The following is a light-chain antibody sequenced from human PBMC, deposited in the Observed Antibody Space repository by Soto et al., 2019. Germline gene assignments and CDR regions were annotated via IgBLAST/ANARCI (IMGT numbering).Light chain of an antibody. V-gene: IGLV2-14*01. CDR3: CSYTSGNTYV. CDR2: EGS. J-gene: IGLJ1*01. CDR1: ISDFGSYTS. Sequence: QSALTQPASLSGSPGQSLTISCTGPISDFGSYTSVSWYQQHPCKAPKLIIYEGSNRPSEVSDRLSGSKSGNTASLTISGLQPEDEAEYYCCSYTSGNTYVFGTGTKLTVL.